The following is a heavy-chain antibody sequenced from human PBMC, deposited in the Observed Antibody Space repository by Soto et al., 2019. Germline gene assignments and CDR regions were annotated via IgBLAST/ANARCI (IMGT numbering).Heavy chain of an antibody. CDR1: GFTFSSYA. CDR2: INNSGGST. D-gene: IGHD2-15*01. Sequence: PGGSLRLSCAVSGFTFSSYAMSWVRQAPGKGLEWVSSINNSGGSTYYADSVKGRVTISRDNSKNTLYLQMNSLRVEDTAVYYCAKGEGRVFDYWGQGTLVTVSS. J-gene: IGHJ4*02. CDR3: AKGEGRVFDY. V-gene: IGHV3-23*01.